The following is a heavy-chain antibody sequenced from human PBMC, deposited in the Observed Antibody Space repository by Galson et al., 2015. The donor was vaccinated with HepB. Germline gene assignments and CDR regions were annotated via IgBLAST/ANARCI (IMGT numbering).Heavy chain of an antibody. CDR1: GFTFSTYA. J-gene: IGHJ4*02. CDR2: ITGSDGNT. CDR3: ANDGDYGVDY. Sequence: SLRLSCAASGFTFSTYAMSWVRQAPGKGLEWVSAITGSDGNTYYADSVKGRFTISRDNSKNTLYLQMNSLRAEDTAVYYCANDGDYGVDYWGQGTLVTVSS. V-gene: IGHV3-23*01. D-gene: IGHD4-17*01.